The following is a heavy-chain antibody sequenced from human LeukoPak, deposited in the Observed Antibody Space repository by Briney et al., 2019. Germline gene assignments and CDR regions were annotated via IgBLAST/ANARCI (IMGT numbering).Heavy chain of an antibody. CDR2: IYYIGST. Sequence: SETLSLTCTVSGGSISSYYWSWIRQPPGKGLEWIGYIYYIGSTNYNPSLKSRVTISVDTSKNQFSLKLSSVTAADTAVYYCARRTSYCSSTSCRRDYYYYMDVWGKGTTVTVXS. J-gene: IGHJ6*03. D-gene: IGHD2-2*01. V-gene: IGHV4-59*01. CDR1: GGSISSYY. CDR3: ARRTSYCSSTSCRRDYYYYMDV.